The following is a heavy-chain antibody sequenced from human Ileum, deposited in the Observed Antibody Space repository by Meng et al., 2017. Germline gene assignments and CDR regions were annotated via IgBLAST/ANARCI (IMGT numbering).Heavy chain of an antibody. J-gene: IGHJ5*02. CDR2: IYHSGVT. CDR3: AGGVVTYYDSSTLTWFDP. CDR1: GGSISGGHYF. D-gene: IGHD3-22*01. V-gene: IGHV4-31*03. Sequence: QVQLQESGPGLVKPSQTLSLTCTVSGGSISGGHYFWSWIRQHPEKGLEWIGYIYHSGVTYYSPSLKSRLTISVDTSKNQFSLKLSSVTAADTAIYYCAGGVVTYYDSSTLTWFDPWGQGALVTVSS.